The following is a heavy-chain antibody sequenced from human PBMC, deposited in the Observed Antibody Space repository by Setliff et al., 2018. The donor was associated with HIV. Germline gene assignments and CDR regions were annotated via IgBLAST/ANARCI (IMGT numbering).Heavy chain of an antibody. CDR1: GGSISSSSYY. CDR2: MYYSGST. V-gene: IGHV4-39*07. J-gene: IGHJ4*02. CDR3: ARVFVDTAVLRVLEYYFDS. Sequence: PSETLSLTCTVAGGSISSSSYYWGWVRQTPGKGLEWIGSMYYSGSTYYTPSLKIRITISLETSKNQFSLRMRSVTAADTAVYYCARVFVDTAVLRVLEYYFDSWGRGTLVTVSS. D-gene: IGHD5-18*01.